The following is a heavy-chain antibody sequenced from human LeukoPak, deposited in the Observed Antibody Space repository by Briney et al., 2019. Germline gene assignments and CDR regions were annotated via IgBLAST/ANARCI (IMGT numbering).Heavy chain of an antibody. J-gene: IGHJ4*02. CDR3: ARDGGLISGSYLFDY. D-gene: IGHD1-26*01. Sequence: ASVKVSCKASGYTFTSYYMHWVRQAPGQGLEWMEIINPSGGSTSYAQKFQGRVTMTRDTSTSTVYMELSSLRSEDTAVYYCARDGGLISGSYLFDYWGQGTLVTVSS. V-gene: IGHV1-46*01. CDR2: INPSGGST. CDR1: GYTFTSYY.